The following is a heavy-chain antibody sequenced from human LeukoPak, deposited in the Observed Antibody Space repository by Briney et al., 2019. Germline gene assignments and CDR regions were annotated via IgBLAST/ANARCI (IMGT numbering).Heavy chain of an antibody. CDR1: GGSISSYY. Sequence: PSETLSLTCTVSGGSISSYYWSWIRQPPGKGLEWIGYIYYSGSTNYNPSLKSRVTISVDTSKNQFSLKLRSVTAADTAVYYCARHRLRNSDAFEIWGQGTMVTVSS. V-gene: IGHV4-59*01. D-gene: IGHD1-14*01. J-gene: IGHJ3*02. CDR3: ARHRLRNSDAFEI. CDR2: IYYSGST.